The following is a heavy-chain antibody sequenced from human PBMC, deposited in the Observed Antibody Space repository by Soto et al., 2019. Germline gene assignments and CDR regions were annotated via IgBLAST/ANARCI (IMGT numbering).Heavy chain of an antibody. CDR2: VHYTGRT. CDR3: ARLHTEMVPSGVRHQSYFDS. Sequence: SETLSLTCSVSGGSISPYYWSWIRQSPGKGLDWIGYVHYTGRTNYNPSLKSRVTISVDTSKSQFSLKLSSVTAADTAVYYCARLHTEMVPSGVRHQSYFDSWGQGTLVTVPS. J-gene: IGHJ4*02. D-gene: IGHD5-18*01. CDR1: GGSISPYY. V-gene: IGHV4-59*01.